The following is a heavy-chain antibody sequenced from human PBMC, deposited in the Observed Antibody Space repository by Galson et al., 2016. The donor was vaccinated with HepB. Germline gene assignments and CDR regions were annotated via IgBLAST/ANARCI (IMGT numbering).Heavy chain of an antibody. Sequence: SVKVSCKASGGTFSSYAINWVRQAPGQGLEWMGRIIPILGIANYAQKSQGRVTITADKSTSTAYMELSSLRSEDTAVYYCARQKAVFALYYFDYWGQGTLVTVSS. V-gene: IGHV1-69*04. J-gene: IGHJ4*02. CDR3: ARQKAVFALYYFDY. CDR1: GGTFSSYA. CDR2: IIPILGIA.